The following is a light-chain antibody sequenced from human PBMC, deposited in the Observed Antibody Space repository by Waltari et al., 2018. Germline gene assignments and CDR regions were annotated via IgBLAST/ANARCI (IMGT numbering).Light chain of an antibody. V-gene: IGKV3-20*01. Sequence: EVVLTQSPGTLSLSPGERATLACRASQIVGTSLAWYQQKPGQDPRLLIYGASRRATGSPDRFSGSGSGTDFSLTISRLEPEDFAVYYCQHYVRLPATFGQGTKVEI. J-gene: IGKJ1*01. CDR1: QIVGTS. CDR2: GAS. CDR3: QHYVRLPAT.